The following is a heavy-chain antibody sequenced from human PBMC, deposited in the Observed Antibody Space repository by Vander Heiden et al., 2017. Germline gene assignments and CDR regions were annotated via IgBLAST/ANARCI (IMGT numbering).Heavy chain of an antibody. CDR3: AKDQRL. CDR2: ISGLGDST. Sequence: EVHLLESGGGLVQPGGSLRLPCVVSGFTFSTYAMSWVRQAPGKGLEWVSAISGLGDSTYYADSVKGRFTISRDNSKNTLYLQMNSLRGEDTAVYYCAKDQRLGGPGTLVTVSS. J-gene: IGHJ4*02. CDR1: GFTFSTYA. D-gene: IGHD6-25*01. V-gene: IGHV3-23*01.